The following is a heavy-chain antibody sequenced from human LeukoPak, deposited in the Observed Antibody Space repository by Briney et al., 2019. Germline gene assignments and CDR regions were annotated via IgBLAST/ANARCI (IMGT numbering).Heavy chain of an antibody. CDR2: IKEDGSEI. CDR3: ARGKYYYDSSGYLWGFDY. V-gene: IGHV3-7*04. J-gene: IGHJ4*02. CDR1: GFNFSTYW. D-gene: IGHD3-22*01. Sequence: GGSLRLSCTASGFNFSTYWMTWVRQVPGKGLEWVANIKEDGSEIYYVDAVKGRFTISRDNAKNSLYLQMNSLRAEDTAVYCCARGKYYYDSSGYLWGFDYWGQGTLVTVSS.